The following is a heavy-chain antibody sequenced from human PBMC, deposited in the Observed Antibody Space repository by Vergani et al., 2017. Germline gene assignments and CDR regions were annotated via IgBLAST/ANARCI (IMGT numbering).Heavy chain of an antibody. Sequence: EVQLVESGGGLVQPGGSLRLSCAASGFTFSSYSMNWVRQAPGKGLEWVSYISSSSSTIYYADSVKGRFTISRDNAKNSLYLQMNSLRAEDTAVYYCARPITEIQPSHYYYYYYMDVWGKGTTVTVSS. CDR2: ISSSSSTI. CDR3: ARPITEIQPSHYYYYYYMDV. J-gene: IGHJ6*03. V-gene: IGHV3-48*01. D-gene: IGHD5-18*01. CDR1: GFTFSSYS.